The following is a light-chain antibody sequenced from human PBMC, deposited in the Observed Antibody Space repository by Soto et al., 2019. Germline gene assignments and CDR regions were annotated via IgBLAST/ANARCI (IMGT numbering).Light chain of an antibody. V-gene: IGKV1-5*03. CDR3: QHYNSYPWT. J-gene: IGKJ1*01. Sequence: DIQMTQSPSTLSASVGDRVIITCRASQSISDWLAWYQQKPGKAPRLLISMASNLESGVPSRFSGSGSGTEFTLTISSLQPDDFATYYCQHYNSYPWTFGQGTKVDIK. CDR2: MAS. CDR1: QSISDW.